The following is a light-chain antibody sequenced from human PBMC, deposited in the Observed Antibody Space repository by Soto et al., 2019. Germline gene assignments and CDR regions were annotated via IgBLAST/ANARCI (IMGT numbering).Light chain of an antibody. J-gene: IGLJ2*01. CDR1: SSDDGGYNY. CDR3: SSYTSSSTLVV. V-gene: IGLV2-14*01. CDR2: DVS. Sequence: QSARAQPASVSGSPGQSITMSCTGTSSDDGGYNYVSWYQQHPGKAPKLMIYDVSNRPSGVSNRFSGSKSGNTASLTISGLQAEDEADYYCSSYTSSSTLVVFGGGTKLTVL.